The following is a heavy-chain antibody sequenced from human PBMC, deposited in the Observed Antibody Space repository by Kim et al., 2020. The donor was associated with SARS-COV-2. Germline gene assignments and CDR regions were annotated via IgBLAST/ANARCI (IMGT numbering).Heavy chain of an antibody. CDR3: ARDSIAAAGTGTDY. CDR1: GYSISSGYY. D-gene: IGHD6-13*01. J-gene: IGHJ4*02. CDR2: IYHSGST. V-gene: IGHV4-38-2*02. Sequence: SQTLSLTCTVSGYSISSGYYWGWIRQPPGKGLEWIGSIYHSGSTYYNPSLKSRVTISVDTSKNQFSLKLSSVTAADTAVYYCARDSIAAAGTGTDYWGQG.